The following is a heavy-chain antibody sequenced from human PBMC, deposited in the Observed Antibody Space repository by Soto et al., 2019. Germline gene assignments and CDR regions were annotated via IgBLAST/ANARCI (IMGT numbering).Heavy chain of an antibody. D-gene: IGHD6-13*01. CDR2: IYYSGST. CDR3: ARRIAAAGPYYFDY. J-gene: IGHJ4*02. V-gene: IGHV4-59*01. Sequence: SETLSLTCTVSGGSISSYYWSWIRQPPGKGLEWIGYIYYSGSTNYNPSLKSRVTISVDTSKNQFSLKLSSVTAADTAVYYCARRIAAAGPYYFDYWGQGTLVTVSS. CDR1: GGSISSYY.